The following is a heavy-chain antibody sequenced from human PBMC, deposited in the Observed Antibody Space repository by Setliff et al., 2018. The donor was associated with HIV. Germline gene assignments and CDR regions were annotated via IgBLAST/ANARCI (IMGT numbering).Heavy chain of an antibody. CDR2: IFYTGST. CDR1: GGSISSSTYY. Sequence: SETLSLTCSVSGGSISSSTYYWGWIRQPPGKGLEWIGDIFYTGSTYYNPSLKSRVTISVDTSKNQFSLKLTSVTAADTAVYYCARSRRVLGRGILVGKFDSWGQGTLVTVSS. V-gene: IGHV4-39*01. D-gene: IGHD3-16*01. CDR3: ARSRRVLGRGILVGKFDS. J-gene: IGHJ4*02.